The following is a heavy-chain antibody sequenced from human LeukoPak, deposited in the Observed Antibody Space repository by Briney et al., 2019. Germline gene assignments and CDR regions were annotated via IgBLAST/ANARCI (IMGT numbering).Heavy chain of an antibody. CDR1: GGSFSGYY. Sequence: PSETLSLTCAVYGGSFSGYYWSWIRQPPGKGLEWIGEINHSGSTNYNPSLKSRVTISVDTSKNQFSLKLSSVTAADTAVYYCARANRDSSGYYYPFDCWGQGTLVTVSS. J-gene: IGHJ4*02. D-gene: IGHD3-22*01. CDR3: ARANRDSSGYYYPFDC. V-gene: IGHV4-34*01. CDR2: INHSGST.